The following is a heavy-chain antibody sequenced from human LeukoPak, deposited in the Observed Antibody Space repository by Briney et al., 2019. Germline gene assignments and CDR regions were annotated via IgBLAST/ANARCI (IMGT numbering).Heavy chain of an antibody. D-gene: IGHD5-18*01. Sequence: GGSLRLSCAASGFTVSSNYMNWVRQAPGKGLEWVSVIYSGGSTYYADSMKGRFTISRDNSKNTLYLQMNSLRAEDTAVYYCARPAGGYSFGSPVDYWGQGTLVTVSS. CDR1: GFTVSSNY. J-gene: IGHJ4*02. CDR3: ARPAGGYSFGSPVDY. V-gene: IGHV3-53*01. CDR2: IYSGGST.